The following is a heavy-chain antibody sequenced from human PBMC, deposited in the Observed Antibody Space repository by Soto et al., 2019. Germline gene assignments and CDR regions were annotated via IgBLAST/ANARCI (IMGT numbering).Heavy chain of an antibody. J-gene: IGHJ4*02. V-gene: IGHV3-23*01. Sequence: EVQLLESGGGLVQPGGSLRLSCAASGLTFSSYAMSWVRQAPGKGLEWVSAISGSGGSTYYADSVKGRFTISRDNSKNTLYLQMNSLRAEDTAVYYCAKDRGSSGWPYEDYWGQGTLVTVSS. CDR2: ISGSGGST. CDR3: AKDRGSSGWPYEDY. D-gene: IGHD6-19*01. CDR1: GLTFSSYA.